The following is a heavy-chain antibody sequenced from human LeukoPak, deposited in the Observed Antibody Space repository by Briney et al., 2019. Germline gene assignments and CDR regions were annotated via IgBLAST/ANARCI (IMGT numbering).Heavy chain of an antibody. CDR2: MNPNSGNT. V-gene: IGHV1-8*01. D-gene: IGHD1-26*01. Sequence: GASVTVSCKASGYTFTSYDINWVRQATGPGLEWMGWMNPNSGNTGYAQKFQGRVTMTRNTSISTAYMELSSLRSEDTAVYYCARGRWRGGYSGSYYPDYWGQGTLVTVSS. CDR1: GYTFTSYD. CDR3: ARGRWRGGYSGSYYPDY. J-gene: IGHJ4*02.